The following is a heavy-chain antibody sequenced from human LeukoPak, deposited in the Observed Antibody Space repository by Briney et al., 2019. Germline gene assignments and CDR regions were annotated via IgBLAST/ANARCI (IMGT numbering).Heavy chain of an antibody. CDR2: IYSDGSRT. D-gene: IGHD2-2*01. J-gene: IGHJ4*02. CDR3: ASSRMYHFDY. Sequence: GGSLRPSCAASGFTFSNFWMHWVRQAPGKGLVWVSHIYSDGSRTTYADSVEGRFTISRDNAKNTVYLQMNSLRVEDTAVYYCASSRMYHFDYWGQGTLVTVSS. V-gene: IGHV3-74*01. CDR1: GFTFSNFW.